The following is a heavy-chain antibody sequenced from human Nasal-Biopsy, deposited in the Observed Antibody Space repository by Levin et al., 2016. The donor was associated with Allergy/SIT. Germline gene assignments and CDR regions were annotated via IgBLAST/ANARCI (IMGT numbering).Heavy chain of an antibody. CDR2: IRSNADGETT. V-gene: IGHV3-15*01. Sequence: GESLKISCAASGFTFRTAWMSWVRQGPGKGLEWLGRIRSNADGETTEYAAPVKGRFTISRDDSKNMVYFQMNSLKTEDTGVYYCAADVPTPLAQVDYWGQGALVTVSS. D-gene: IGHD3-10*02. CDR3: AADVPTPLAQVDY. CDR1: GFTFRTAW. J-gene: IGHJ4*02.